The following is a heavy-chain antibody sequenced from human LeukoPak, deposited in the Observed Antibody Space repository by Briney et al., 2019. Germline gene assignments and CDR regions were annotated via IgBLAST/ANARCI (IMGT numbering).Heavy chain of an antibody. V-gene: IGHV3-48*03. CDR1: GFTFSSYE. CDR2: ISSSGSTI. D-gene: IGHD4-17*01. Sequence: PGGSLRLSCAASGFTFSSYEMNWVRQAPGKGLEWVSYISSSGSTIYYADSVKGRFTISRDNSKNTLYLQMNSLRAEDTAVYYCAKDMDYGDGYFDYWGQGTLVTVSS. CDR3: AKDMDYGDGYFDY. J-gene: IGHJ4*02.